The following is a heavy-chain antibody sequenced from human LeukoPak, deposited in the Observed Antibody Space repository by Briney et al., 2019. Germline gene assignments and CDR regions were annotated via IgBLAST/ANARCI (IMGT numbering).Heavy chain of an antibody. CDR3: AEAGPDAFDI. J-gene: IGHJ3*02. CDR2: IIPIFGTA. CDR1: GGTSSSYA. D-gene: IGHD6-13*01. V-gene: IGHV1-69*13. Sequence: WASVKVSCKASGGTSSSYAISWVRQAPGQGLEWMGGIIPIFGTANYAQKFQGRVTITADESTSTAYMELSSLRSEDTAVYYCAEAGPDAFDIWGQGTMVTVSS.